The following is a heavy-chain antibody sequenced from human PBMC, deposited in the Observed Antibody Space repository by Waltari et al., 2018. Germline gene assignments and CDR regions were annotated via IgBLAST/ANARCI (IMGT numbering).Heavy chain of an antibody. CDR2: INHSGST. J-gene: IGHJ3*02. Sequence: KESGPTLVKPTQTLTLTCTFSGFSLSTSGVGVGWIRQPPGKGLEWIGEINHSGSTNYNPSLKSRVTISVDTSKNQFSLKLSSVTAADTAVYYCARADWVFLEGDAFDIWGQGTMVTVSS. V-gene: IGHV4-39*07. D-gene: IGHD3-9*01. CDR1: GFSLSTSGVG. CDR3: ARADWVFLEGDAFDI.